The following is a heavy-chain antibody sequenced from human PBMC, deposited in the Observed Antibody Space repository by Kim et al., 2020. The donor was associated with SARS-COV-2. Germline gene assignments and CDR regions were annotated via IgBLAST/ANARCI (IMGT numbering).Heavy chain of an antibody. V-gene: IGHV3-48*03. CDR3: ARERGGWSFDY. D-gene: IGHD2-15*01. CDR1: GFTFSSYE. Sequence: GGSLRLSCSASGFTFSSYEMNWGRQAPGKGLEWIAYISSSGSTTNYADSVKGRCTISRDNAKSSLYLLINSLRVDDTAIYYCARERGGWSFDYWGQGTLVTVPS. CDR2: ISSSGSTT. J-gene: IGHJ4*02.